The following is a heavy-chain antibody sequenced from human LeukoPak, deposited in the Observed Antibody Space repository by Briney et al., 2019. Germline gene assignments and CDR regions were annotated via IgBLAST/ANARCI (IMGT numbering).Heavy chain of an antibody. CDR2: IGTAGDT. CDR1: GFTFSSYD. D-gene: IGHD6-19*01. Sequence: GGSLRLSCAASGFTFSSYDMHWVRQATGKGLEWVSAIGTAGDTYYPGSVKGRFTIARENAKNSLYLQMISVRAGATAVYYCARDGGSGWYKNWGQGTLVTVSS. J-gene: IGHJ4*02. V-gene: IGHV3-13*04. CDR3: ARDGGSGWYKN.